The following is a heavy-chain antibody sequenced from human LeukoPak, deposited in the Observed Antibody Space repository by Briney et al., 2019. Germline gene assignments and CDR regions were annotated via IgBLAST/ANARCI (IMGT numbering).Heavy chain of an antibody. CDR2: ITRDSIYT. V-gene: IGHV3-21*01. CDR1: GFTVSSNS. D-gene: IGHD6-25*01. J-gene: IGHJ4*02. CDR3: ARDPSAGSES. Sequence: PGGSLRLSCTVSGFTVSSNSMSWVRQAPGKGLEWVSSITRDSIYTFYADSVKSRFTISRDNAKSSLYLQMNSLRVEDTAVYYCARDPSAGSESWGQGTLVTVSS.